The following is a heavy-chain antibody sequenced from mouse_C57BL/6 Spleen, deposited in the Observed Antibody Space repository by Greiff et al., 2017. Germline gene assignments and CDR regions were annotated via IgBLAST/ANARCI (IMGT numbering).Heavy chain of an antibody. D-gene: IGHD3-2*02. Sequence: QVQLQQSGTELVKPGASVKLSCKASGYTFTSYWMHWVKQRPGQGLEWIGNINPSNGGTNYNEKFKSKATLTVDKSSSTAYMQLSSLTSEDSAVYYCVKKGWTAQAPFAYWGQGTLVTVSA. CDR2: INPSNGGT. CDR1: GYTFTSYW. CDR3: VKKGWTAQAPFAY. V-gene: IGHV1-53*01. J-gene: IGHJ3*01.